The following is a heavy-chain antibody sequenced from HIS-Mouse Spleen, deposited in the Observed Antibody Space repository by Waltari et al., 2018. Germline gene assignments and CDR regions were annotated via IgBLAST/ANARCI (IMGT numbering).Heavy chain of an antibody. V-gene: IGHV4-4*07. J-gene: IGHJ3*02. CDR3: ARDFHDFWSGYYGGDKKHDAFDI. Sequence: QVQLQESGPGLVKPSETLSLTCTVSGGSISSYYWSWIRQPAGKGLEWIGRIYTSGSKNYNPSLKRRVAMSVGTSKNQFSLKLSSVTAADTAVYYCARDFHDFWSGYYGGDKKHDAFDIWGQGTMVTVSS. D-gene: IGHD3-3*01. CDR2: IYTSGSK. CDR1: GGSISSYY.